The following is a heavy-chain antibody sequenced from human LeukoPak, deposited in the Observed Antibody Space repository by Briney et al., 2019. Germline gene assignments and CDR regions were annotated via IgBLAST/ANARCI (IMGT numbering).Heavy chain of an antibody. Sequence: SETLSLTCTVSGGSISSYYWSWIRQPAGKGLEWIGEINHSGSTNYNPSLKSRVTISVDTSKNQFSLKLSSVTAADTAVYYCARGRGYSSSWPFDYWGQGTLVTVSS. CDR3: ARGRGYSSSWPFDY. CDR2: INHSGST. D-gene: IGHD6-13*01. J-gene: IGHJ4*02. V-gene: IGHV4-34*01. CDR1: GGSISSYY.